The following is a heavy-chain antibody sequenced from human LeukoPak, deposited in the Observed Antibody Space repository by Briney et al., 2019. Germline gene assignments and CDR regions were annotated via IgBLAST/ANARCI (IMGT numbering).Heavy chain of an antibody. J-gene: IGHJ3*02. CDR3: ARGSRGYCSSTSCLPYAFDI. Sequence: SQTLSLTCTVSGGSISSGGYYWSWICQHPGKGLEWIGYVYHSGSTYYNPSLKSRVTISVDTSKNQFSLKLSSVTAADTAVYYCARGSRGYCSSTSCLPYAFDIWGQGTVVTVSS. D-gene: IGHD2-2*01. V-gene: IGHV4-31*03. CDR2: VYHSGST. CDR1: GGSISSGGYY.